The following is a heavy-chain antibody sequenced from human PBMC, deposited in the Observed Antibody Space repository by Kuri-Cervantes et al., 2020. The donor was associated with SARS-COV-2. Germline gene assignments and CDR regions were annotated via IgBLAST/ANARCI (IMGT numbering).Heavy chain of an antibody. Sequence: ASVKVSCKASGYTFTGYYMHWVRQAPGQGLEWMGWINPNSDGTNYAQKLQGRVTMTTDTSTSTAYMELRSLRSDDTAVYYCARLWGTNDAFDIWGQGTMVTVSS. CDR1: GYTFTGYY. J-gene: IGHJ3*02. CDR2: INPNSDGT. V-gene: IGHV1-2*02. D-gene: IGHD7-27*01. CDR3: ARLWGTNDAFDI.